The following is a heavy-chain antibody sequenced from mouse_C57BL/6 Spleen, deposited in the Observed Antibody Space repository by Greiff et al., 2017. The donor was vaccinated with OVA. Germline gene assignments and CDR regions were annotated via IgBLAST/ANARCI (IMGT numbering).Heavy chain of an antibody. CDR3: ARTYYDYDGGFAY. D-gene: IGHD2-4*01. CDR2: IDPSDSET. CDR1: GYTFTSYW. V-gene: IGHV1-52*01. Sequence: QVQLQQSGAELVRPGSSVKLSCKASGYTFTSYWMHWVKQRPIQGLEWIGNIDPSDSETNYNQKFKDKATLTVDKSSSTAYMQLSSLTSEDSAVYYCARTYYDYDGGFAYWGQGTLVTVSA. J-gene: IGHJ3*01.